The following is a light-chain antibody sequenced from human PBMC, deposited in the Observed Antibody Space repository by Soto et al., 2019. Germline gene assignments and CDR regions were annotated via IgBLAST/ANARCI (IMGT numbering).Light chain of an antibody. CDR1: SSDVGGYNY. V-gene: IGLV2-14*03. J-gene: IGLJ1*01. CDR3: SSYTSSSAYV. CDR2: DVS. Sequence: QSVLTQPASVSGSPGQSITMSCTGTSSDVGGYNYVSWYQQHPGKAPRLMIYDVSNRPSGVSDRFSGSKSGSTASLTISGLQTEDEADYYCSSYTSSSAYVFGTGTKVTVL.